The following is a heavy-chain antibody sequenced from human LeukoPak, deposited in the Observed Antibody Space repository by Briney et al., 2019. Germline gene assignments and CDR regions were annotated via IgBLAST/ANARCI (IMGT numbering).Heavy chain of an antibody. D-gene: IGHD4-23*01. CDR2: IYSGGST. Sequence: GGSLRLSCAASGFTVSNSYMSWVRQAPGKGLEWVSIIYSGGSTYYADSVKGRFTISRDNSKNTLYLQMNSLRVEDTAAYYCARERRYGGNPEYMDVWGKGTTVTVSS. J-gene: IGHJ6*03. V-gene: IGHV3-66*02. CDR1: GFTVSNSY. CDR3: ARERRYGGNPEYMDV.